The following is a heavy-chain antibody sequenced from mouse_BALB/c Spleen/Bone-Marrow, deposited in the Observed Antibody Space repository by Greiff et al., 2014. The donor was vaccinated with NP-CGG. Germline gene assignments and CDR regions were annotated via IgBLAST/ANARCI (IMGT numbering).Heavy chain of an antibody. CDR2: ISNLAYSI. Sequence: VQLKESGGGVVQPGGSRKLSCAASGFNFSDYGVAWVRLAPGKGPEWVAFISNLAYSIYYADTVTGRFTISRENAKNTRYLEMSSLRFEDTAMYYCTRDRGYDGGYYFDYWGQGTTLTVSS. D-gene: IGHD2-2*01. CDR1: GFNFSDYG. CDR3: TRDRGYDGGYYFDY. J-gene: IGHJ2*01. V-gene: IGHV5-15*02.